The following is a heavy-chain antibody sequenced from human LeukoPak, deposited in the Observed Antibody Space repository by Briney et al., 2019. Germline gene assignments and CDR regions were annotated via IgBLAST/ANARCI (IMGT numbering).Heavy chain of an antibody. Sequence: GGSLRLSCTVSGFTVSSNSMSWVRQAPGKGLEWVSFIYSGTIHYSDSVKGRFTISRDNSKNTLYLQMNSLRAEDTAVYYCAKEGGYDILTGYGYFDYWGQGTLVTVSS. D-gene: IGHD3-9*01. CDR1: GFTVSSNS. CDR2: IYSGTI. J-gene: IGHJ4*02. V-gene: IGHV3-53*01. CDR3: AKEGGYDILTGYGYFDY.